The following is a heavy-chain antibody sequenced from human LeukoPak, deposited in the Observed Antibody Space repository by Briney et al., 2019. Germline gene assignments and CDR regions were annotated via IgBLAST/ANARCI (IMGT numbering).Heavy chain of an antibody. V-gene: IGHV4-59*07. CDR3: ARGEIVVGTYYYYGMDV. CDR1: GGPISSYY. CDR2: TYYSGST. Sequence: PSDTLSLTCTVSGGPISSYYWSWIRQPPGKGLDWIGYTYYSGSTNYNPPLKRRVTISVDTSKNQFSLKLSSVTAADTAVYYCARGEIVVGTYYYYGMDVWGPGTTVTASS. J-gene: IGHJ6*02. D-gene: IGHD2-21*02.